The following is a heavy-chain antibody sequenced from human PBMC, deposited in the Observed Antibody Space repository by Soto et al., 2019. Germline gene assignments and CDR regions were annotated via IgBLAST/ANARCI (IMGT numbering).Heavy chain of an antibody. CDR1: VISDG. CDR3: ARRGPQYMDV. V-gene: IGHV1-18*01. D-gene: IGHD3-10*01. Sequence: QDQLVQSGAEVKKPGASVTVSCKASVISDGVSWVRQAPGQGLEWLGWIYVNDGNTHYAQKFQGRLTMTADTSTSTAYVELRSLRSDDTAVYYCARRGPQYMDVWGEGTTVTVSS. J-gene: IGHJ6*04. CDR2: IYVNDGNT.